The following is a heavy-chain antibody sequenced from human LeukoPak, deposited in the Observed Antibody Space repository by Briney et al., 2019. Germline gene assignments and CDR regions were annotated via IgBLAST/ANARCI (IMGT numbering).Heavy chain of an antibody. D-gene: IGHD3-10*01. J-gene: IGHJ4*02. CDR2: IYYSGST. CDR3: AREKGYGSGSYYFDY. CDR1: GGSISSGGYY. V-gene: IGHV4-31*03. Sequence: SETLSLTCTVSGGSISSGGYYWSWIRQHPGKGLEWIGYIYYSGSTYYNPSLKSRVTISVDTSKNQFSLKLSSVSAADTAVYYCAREKGYGSGSYYFDYWGQGTLVTVSS.